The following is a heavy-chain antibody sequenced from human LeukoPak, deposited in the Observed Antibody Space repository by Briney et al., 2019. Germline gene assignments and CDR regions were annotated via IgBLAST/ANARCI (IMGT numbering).Heavy chain of an antibody. Sequence: ASVKVSCKASGYTFTSYGISWVRQAPGQGLEWMGWISAYNGNTNYAQKLQGRVTMTTDTSTSTAYMELRSLRSDDTAVYYCARDTGSGSYGDYYYYYYMDVWGKGTTVTISS. CDR3: ARDTGSGSYGDYYYYYYMDV. V-gene: IGHV1-18*01. CDR1: GYTFTSYG. CDR2: ISAYNGNT. J-gene: IGHJ6*03. D-gene: IGHD1-26*01.